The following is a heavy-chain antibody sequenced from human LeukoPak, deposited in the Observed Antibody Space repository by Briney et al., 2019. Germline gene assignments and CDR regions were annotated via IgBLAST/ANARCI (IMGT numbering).Heavy chain of an antibody. CDR1: GFSFSSYA. Sequence: PAGSLRLSCAASGFSFSSYAMSWVRQAPGKGLEWVSTISGSGGSTYYADSVTGRSTISTDNTKNTLFLLMSSLRAEDTAVYYCAKGRYNWNDVSNDYWGQGTLVTVPS. CDR2: ISGSGGST. V-gene: IGHV3-23*01. CDR3: AKGRYNWNDVSNDY. D-gene: IGHD1-1*01. J-gene: IGHJ4*02.